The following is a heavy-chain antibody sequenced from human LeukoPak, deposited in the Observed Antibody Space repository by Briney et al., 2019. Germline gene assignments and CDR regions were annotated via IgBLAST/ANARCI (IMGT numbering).Heavy chain of an antibody. CDR3: ARTSSSVLDY. D-gene: IGHD5/OR15-5a*01. CDR1: GFTFSNYY. J-gene: IGHJ4*02. Sequence: GGSLRLSCAASGFTFSNYYMSWIRQAPGKGLEWVSYISTSSSYTNYADSVKGRFTISRDNAKNSLYLQMDSLRAEDTAVYYCARTSSSVLDYRGQGTLVTVSS. CDR2: ISTSSSYT. V-gene: IGHV3-11*06.